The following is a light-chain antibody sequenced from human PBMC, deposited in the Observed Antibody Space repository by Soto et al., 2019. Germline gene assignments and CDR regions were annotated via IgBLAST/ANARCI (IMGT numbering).Light chain of an antibody. CDR3: QQCNMWRT. Sequence: EIVMTQSTDTLSVSPGERATLSCRASQNVDTDLAWYQQRPGQAPRLLIFSASRRATGTPARFSGSGSGMECPLSFNILQSEHLAVYHYQQCNMWRTFGQGTKVE. CDR1: QNVDTD. J-gene: IGKJ1*01. V-gene: IGKV3-15*01. CDR2: SAS.